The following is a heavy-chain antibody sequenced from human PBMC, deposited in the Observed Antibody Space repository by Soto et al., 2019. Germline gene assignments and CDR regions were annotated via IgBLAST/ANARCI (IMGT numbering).Heavy chain of an antibody. Sequence: QVQLVQSGAEVKKPGASVKVSCKASGYTFTGYYMHWVRQAPGQGLEWMGWINPNSGGTNYAQKFQGRVTMTRDTSISTAYMELSRLKSDDTAVYYCATLLLVRGGYSSMDVWGQGTTVTVSS. CDR2: INPNSGGT. CDR1: GYTFTGYY. CDR3: ATLLLVRGGYSSMDV. D-gene: IGHD2-15*01. V-gene: IGHV1-2*02. J-gene: IGHJ6*02.